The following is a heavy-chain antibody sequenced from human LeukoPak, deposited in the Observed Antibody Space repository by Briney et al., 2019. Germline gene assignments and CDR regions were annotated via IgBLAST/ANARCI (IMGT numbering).Heavy chain of an antibody. V-gene: IGHV4-31*03. CDR1: SGSITSGGYY. CDR3: ARAPKGMTTVRYYYYYYMDV. D-gene: IGHD4-11*01. J-gene: IGHJ6*03. CDR2: IYYSGST. Sequence: SETLSLTCTVSSGSITSGGYYWNWIRQHPGKGLEWIGYIYYSGSTFYNPSLRSRVTMSVDTSKNQFSLKLSSVTAADTAVYYCARAPKGMTTVRYYYYYYMDVWGKGTTVTVSS.